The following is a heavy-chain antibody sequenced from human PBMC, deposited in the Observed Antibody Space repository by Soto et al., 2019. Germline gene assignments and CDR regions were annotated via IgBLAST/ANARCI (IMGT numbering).Heavy chain of an antibody. J-gene: IGHJ4*02. CDR2: INHSGST. V-gene: IGHV4-34*01. CDR3: ARGRFFDY. CDR1: GGSFSGYY. Sequence: SETLSLTCAVYGGSFSGYYWSWIRQPPGKGLEWIGEINHSGSTNYNPSLKSRVTISVDTSKNQFSLKLSSVTAADTAVYYCARGRFFDYWGQGTLVTVSS.